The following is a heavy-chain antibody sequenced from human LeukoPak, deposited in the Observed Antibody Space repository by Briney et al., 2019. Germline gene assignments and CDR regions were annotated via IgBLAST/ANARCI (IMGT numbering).Heavy chain of an antibody. CDR2: IYYSGST. D-gene: IGHD5-24*01. V-gene: IGHV4-30-4*01. Sequence: SETLSLTCTVSGGSISSGDYYWSWIRQPPGKGLEWIGYIYYSGSTYYNPSLKSRVTISVDRSKNQFSLKLSSVTAADTAVYYCARGTPEMATGLWGQGTLVTVSS. J-gene: IGHJ4*02. CDR1: GGSISSGDYY. CDR3: ARGTPEMATGL.